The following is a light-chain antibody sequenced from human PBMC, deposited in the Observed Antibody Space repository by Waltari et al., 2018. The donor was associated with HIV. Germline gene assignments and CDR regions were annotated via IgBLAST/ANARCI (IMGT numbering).Light chain of an antibody. CDR2: NNN. CDR3: AAWDDDLNGL. J-gene: IGLJ2*01. CDR1: SSNIGSNS. V-gene: IGLV1-44*01. Sequence: QSVLTQPPSASGTAGQRVTISCSGRSSNIGSNSVPWYQQVPGAAPTLLIYNNNQRPSGVPDRFSGSKSGTSASLAISGLQSDDEADYYCAAWDDDLNGLFGGGTKLTVL.